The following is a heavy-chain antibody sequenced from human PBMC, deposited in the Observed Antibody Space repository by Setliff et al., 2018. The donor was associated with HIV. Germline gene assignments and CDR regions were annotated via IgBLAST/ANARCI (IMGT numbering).Heavy chain of an antibody. CDR1: GYTFTTYS. D-gene: IGHD3-10*01. J-gene: IGHJ4*01. Sequence: ASVKVSCKTSGYTFTTYSIHWVRQAPGQSLEWMGWINVGKGDTKYSQELQGRITLTTDTSANTAYMELSRLRSDDTAVYFCARGALLAVFDFDHWGHVTLVTVSS. V-gene: IGHV1-3*01. CDR2: INVGKGDT. CDR3: ARGALLAVFDFDH.